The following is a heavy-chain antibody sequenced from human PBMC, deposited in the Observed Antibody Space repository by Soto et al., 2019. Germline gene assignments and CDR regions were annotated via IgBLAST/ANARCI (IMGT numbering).Heavy chain of an antibody. CDR2: IYTSGST. J-gene: IGHJ3*02. CDR3: ARDVNLEYSSSSRVHDAFDI. V-gene: IGHV4-4*07. CDR1: GGSISSYY. Sequence: PSETLSLTCPVSGGSISSYYWSWIRPPAGKGLEWIGRIYTSGSTNYNPSLKSRVTMSVDTSKNQFSLKLSSVTAADTAVYYCARDVNLEYSSSSRVHDAFDIWGQGTMVTVS. D-gene: IGHD6-6*01.